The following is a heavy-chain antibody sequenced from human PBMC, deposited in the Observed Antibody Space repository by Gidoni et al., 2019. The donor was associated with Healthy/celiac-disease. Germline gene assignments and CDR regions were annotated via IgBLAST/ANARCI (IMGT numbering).Heavy chain of an antibody. CDR2: ISSSSSYI. J-gene: IGHJ3*02. CDR3: AGYSSGWTGGAFDI. CDR1: GFTFSSYS. V-gene: IGHV3-21*01. D-gene: IGHD6-19*01. Sequence: EVQLVEFGGGLVKPGGSLRLSCAASGFTFSSYSMNWVRQAPGKGLEWVSSISSSSSYIYYADSVKGRFTISRDNAKNSLYLQMNSLRAEDTAVYYCAGYSSGWTGGAFDIWGQGTMVTVSS.